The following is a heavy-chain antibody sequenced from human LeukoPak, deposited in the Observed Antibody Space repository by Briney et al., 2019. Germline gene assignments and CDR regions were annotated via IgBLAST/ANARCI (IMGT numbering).Heavy chain of an antibody. CDR1: GGSISSGDYY. D-gene: IGHD3-3*01. CDR2: IYYSGST. Sequence: SETLSLTCTVSGGSISSGDYYWSWIRQPPGKGLEWIGYIYYSGSTYYNPSLKSRVTISVDTSKNQFSLKLSSVTAADTAVYHCARGRTTIITIFGVVENAFDIWGQGTMVTVSS. J-gene: IGHJ3*02. V-gene: IGHV4-30-4*01. CDR3: ARGRTTIITIFGVVENAFDI.